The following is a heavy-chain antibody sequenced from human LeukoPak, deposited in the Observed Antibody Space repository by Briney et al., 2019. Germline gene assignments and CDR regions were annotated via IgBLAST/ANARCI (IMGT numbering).Heavy chain of an antibody. CDR2: IFHSGTT. D-gene: IGHD4-11*01. CDR3: ARTRPQDYSTSYMDV. J-gene: IGHJ6*04. CDR1: GDSISSDY. V-gene: IGHV4-59*08. Sequence: SETLSLTCNVTGDSISSDYWSWIRQSPGKGLEWIGFIFHSGTTDYNPALQSRVAISIDKSRNQFSLKMTSVTAADTAVYYCARTRPQDYSTSYMDVWGKGTTVTVSS.